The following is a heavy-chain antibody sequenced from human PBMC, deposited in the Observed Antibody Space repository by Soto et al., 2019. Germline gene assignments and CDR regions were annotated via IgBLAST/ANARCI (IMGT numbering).Heavy chain of an antibody. CDR3: ARESGLLPDYYYYYMDV. Sequence: QVQLQESGPGLVKPSQTLSLTCTVSGGSISSGGYYWSWIRQHPGKGLEWIGYIYYSGSTYYNPSRKSRVTISVDTSKNQFSLKLSSVTAADTAVYYCARESGLLPDYYYYYMDVWGKGTTVTVSS. CDR2: IYYSGST. D-gene: IGHD2-21*02. V-gene: IGHV4-31*03. J-gene: IGHJ6*03. CDR1: GGSISSGGYY.